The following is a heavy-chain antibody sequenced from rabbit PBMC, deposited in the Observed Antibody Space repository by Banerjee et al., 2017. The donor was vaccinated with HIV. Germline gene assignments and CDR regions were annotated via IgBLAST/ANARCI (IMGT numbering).Heavy chain of an antibody. CDR1: GFDFSSYG. CDR2: IDPVFGST. Sequence: QEQLKESGGGLVQPGGSLKLSCKASGFDFSSYGVSWVRQAPGKGLEWIGYIDPVFGSTYYASWVNGRFTISKTSSTTVTLQMTSLTAADTATYFCARQDYDDYGDYNLWGQGTLVTVS. D-gene: IGHD2-1*01. J-gene: IGHJ4*01. CDR3: ARQDYDDYGDYNL. V-gene: IGHV1S39*01.